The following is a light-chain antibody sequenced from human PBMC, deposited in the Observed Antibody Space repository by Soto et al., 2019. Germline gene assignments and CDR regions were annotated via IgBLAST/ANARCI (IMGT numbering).Light chain of an antibody. V-gene: IGLV1-40*01. CDR1: SSNIGAGYD. J-gene: IGLJ1*01. CDR2: EDN. Sequence: SVLTQPPSVSGAPGQRVTISCTGSSSNIGAGYDVHWYQQLPGTAPKLMISEDNNRPSGVSNRFSGSKSGNTAYLTISGLQVEDEAEYFCFSFTTTSTHVFGTGTKLTVL. CDR3: FSFTTTSTHV.